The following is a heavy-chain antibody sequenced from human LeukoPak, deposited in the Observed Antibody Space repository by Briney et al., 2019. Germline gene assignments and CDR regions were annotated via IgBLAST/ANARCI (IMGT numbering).Heavy chain of an antibody. CDR3: AKDLYDSSGSRYDY. CDR1: GFTFSNYA. Sequence: GGSLRLSCAASGFTFSNYAMSWVRQAPGKGLEWVAAMSESGSSTWYADSVKGRLTISRDNSKNTLFLQMNSLRAEDTAVYYCAKDLYDSSGSRYDYWGQGTLVTVSS. J-gene: IGHJ4*02. CDR2: MSESGSST. V-gene: IGHV3-23*01. D-gene: IGHD3-22*01.